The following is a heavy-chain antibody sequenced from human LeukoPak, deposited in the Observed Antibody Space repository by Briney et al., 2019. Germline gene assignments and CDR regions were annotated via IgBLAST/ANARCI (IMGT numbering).Heavy chain of an antibody. Sequence: GASVKVSCKASGYTFTSYYMHWVRQAPGQGLEWMGIIKPSGGSTSYAQKFQGRVTMTRDTSTSTVYMELSGLRSEDTAVYYCARDGTDYYDSSGYGYYFDYWGQGTLVTVSS. D-gene: IGHD3-22*01. CDR3: ARDGTDYYDSSGYGYYFDY. CDR1: GYTFTSYY. V-gene: IGHV1-46*01. CDR2: IKPSGGST. J-gene: IGHJ4*02.